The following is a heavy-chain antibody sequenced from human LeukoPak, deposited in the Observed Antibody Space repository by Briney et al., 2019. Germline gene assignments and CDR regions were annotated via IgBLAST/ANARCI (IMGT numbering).Heavy chain of an antibody. D-gene: IGHD7-27*01. CDR2: MGPNSGDT. V-gene: IGHV1-8*01. J-gene: IGHJ4*02. CDR3: ARGPPNWGYDY. Sequence: GASVKVSCEASGYTFTSYDFNWVRQATGQRPEWMGWMGPNSGDTGYAQKFQDRVTMTRNTSISTAYMELSGLRSDDTAVYYCARGPPNWGYDYWGPGTLVTVSS. CDR1: GYTFTSYD.